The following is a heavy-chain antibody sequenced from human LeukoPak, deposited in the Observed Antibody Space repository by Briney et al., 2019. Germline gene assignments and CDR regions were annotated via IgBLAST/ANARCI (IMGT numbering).Heavy chain of an antibody. D-gene: IGHD2-21*01. Sequence: SETLSHTCTVSGGSISRYYWSWIRQPPGKGLEWIGYISYSGTTDYNPSLKSRVTMSVDTSENHFSLKLSFVTAADTAVYFCARKANCVSGSCRYFDYWGQGTPVTVSS. J-gene: IGHJ4*02. CDR1: GGSISRYY. CDR3: ARKANCVSGSCRYFDY. V-gene: IGHV4-59*01. CDR2: ISYSGTT.